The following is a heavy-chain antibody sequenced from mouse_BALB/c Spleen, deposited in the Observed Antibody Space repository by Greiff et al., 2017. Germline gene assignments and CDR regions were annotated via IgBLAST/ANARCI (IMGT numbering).Heavy chain of an antibody. CDR1: GFTFSSYG. Sequence: DVHLVESGGDLVKPGGSLKLSCAASGFTFSSYGMSWVRQTPDKRLEWVATISSGGSYTYYPDSVKGRFTISRDNAKNTLYLQMSSLKSEDTAMYYCARQTSPSYDGYYAMDYWGQGTSVTVSS. J-gene: IGHJ4*01. V-gene: IGHV5-6*01. CDR3: ARQTSPSYDGYYAMDY. CDR2: ISSGGSYT. D-gene: IGHD2-3*01.